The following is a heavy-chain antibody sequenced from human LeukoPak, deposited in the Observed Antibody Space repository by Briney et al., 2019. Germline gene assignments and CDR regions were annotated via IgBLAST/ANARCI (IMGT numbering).Heavy chain of an antibody. CDR2: IIPIFGTA. Sequence: ASVKVSCKASGGTFSSYAISWVRQAPGQGLEWMGGIIPIFGTANYAQKFQGRVTITADESTSTAYMELSSLRSEDTAVYYCAREYGSGFYYYYMDVWGKGTTVTISS. J-gene: IGHJ6*03. CDR3: AREYGSGFYYYYMDV. V-gene: IGHV1-69*13. CDR1: GGTFSSYA. D-gene: IGHD6-19*01.